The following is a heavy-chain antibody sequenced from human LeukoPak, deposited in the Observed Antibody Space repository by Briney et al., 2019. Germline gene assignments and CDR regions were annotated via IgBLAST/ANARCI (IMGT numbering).Heavy chain of an antibody. CDR3: ARLPGMVRGFAFDY. CDR1: GGSFSGYY. J-gene: IGHJ4*02. D-gene: IGHD3-10*01. CDR2: INHSGST. Sequence: PSETLSLTCAVYGGSFSGYYWSWIRQPPGKGLEWIGEINHSGSTNYNPSLKSRVTISVDTSKNQFSLKLSSVTAADTAVYYCARLPGMVRGFAFDYWGQGTLVTVSS. V-gene: IGHV4-34*01.